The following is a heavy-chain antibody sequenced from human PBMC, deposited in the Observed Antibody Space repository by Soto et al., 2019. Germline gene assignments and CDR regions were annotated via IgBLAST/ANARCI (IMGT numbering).Heavy chain of an antibody. CDR3: ARDLSSSYYFDY. V-gene: IGHV1-46*01. Sequence: ASVKVSCKASGYTFTSYYMHWERKAPGQGLEWMGIINPSGGSTSYAQKFQGRVTMTRDTSTSTVYMELSSLRSEDTAVYYCARDLSSSYYFDYWGQGTLVTVSS. D-gene: IGHD6-6*01. CDR2: INPSGGST. CDR1: GYTFTSYY. J-gene: IGHJ4*02.